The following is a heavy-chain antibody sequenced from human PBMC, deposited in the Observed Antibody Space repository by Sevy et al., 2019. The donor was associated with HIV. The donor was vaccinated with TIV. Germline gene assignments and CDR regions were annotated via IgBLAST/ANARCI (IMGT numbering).Heavy chain of an antibody. CDR3: ARDHGGSDWEGAIFDC. V-gene: IGHV3-74*03. Sequence: GGSLRLSCAASGFSFSKYWMHWVRQAPGEGLVSLSRINNNGSGITYADSVKGRFTISRDNAKNMLYLQMNRLRADDTAVYYCARDHGGSDWEGAIFDCWGQGTLVTVSS. CDR1: GFSFSKYW. J-gene: IGHJ4*02. D-gene: IGHD6-19*01. CDR2: INNNGSGI.